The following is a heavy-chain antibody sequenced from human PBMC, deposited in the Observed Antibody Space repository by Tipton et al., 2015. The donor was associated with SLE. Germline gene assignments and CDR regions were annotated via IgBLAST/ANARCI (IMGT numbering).Heavy chain of an antibody. CDR2: INHSGST. J-gene: IGHJ3*02. CDR1: GGSISDYY. CDR3: ARHERDSRVMRAFDI. D-gene: IGHD3-22*01. Sequence: TLSLTCSVSGGSISDYYWSWIRQPPGKGLEWIGEINHSGSTNYNPSLKSRVTISRDNAKNSLYLQMNSLRAEDTAVFYCARHERDSRVMRAFDIWGQGTMVTVSS. V-gene: IGHV4-34*01.